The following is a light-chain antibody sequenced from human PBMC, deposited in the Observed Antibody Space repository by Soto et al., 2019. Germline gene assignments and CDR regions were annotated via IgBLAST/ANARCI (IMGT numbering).Light chain of an antibody. J-gene: IGKJ1*01. CDR3: LQHTTYPWT. V-gene: IGKV1-17*01. CDR2: GAS. CDR1: QGIGND. Sequence: DIQMTQSPSSLSASVGDRVTITCRASQGIGNDLAWFQQQPGKAPKRLIYGASTLQSGVPSRFSGSRSGTEFTLTIGSLQPEDFATYYCLQHTTYPWTFGQGTKVEIK.